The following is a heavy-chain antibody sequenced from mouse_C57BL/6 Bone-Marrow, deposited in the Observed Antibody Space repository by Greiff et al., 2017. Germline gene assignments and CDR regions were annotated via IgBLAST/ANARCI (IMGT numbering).Heavy chain of an antibody. CDR2: IYPRDGST. Sequence: QVQLQQSGPELVKPGASVKLSCKASGYTFTSYDINWVKQRPGQGLEWIGWIYPRDGSTKYNEKFKGKATLTVDTSSSTAYMGLHSLTSEDSAVYFCARRRVYYYGSRYWYFDVWGTGTTVTVSS. J-gene: IGHJ1*03. V-gene: IGHV1-85*01. D-gene: IGHD1-1*01. CDR1: GYTFTSYD. CDR3: ARRRVYYYGSRYWYFDV.